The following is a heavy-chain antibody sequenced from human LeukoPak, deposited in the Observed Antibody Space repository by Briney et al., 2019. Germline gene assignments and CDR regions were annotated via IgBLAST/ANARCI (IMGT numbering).Heavy chain of an antibody. CDR1: GGSISSGGYY. CDR3: ARVVPAAPYFDY. Sequence: PSETLSLTCTVSGGSISSGGYYWSWIRQPPGKGLEWIGCYIYHSGSTYYNPSLKSRVTISVDRSKNQFSLKLSSVTAADTAVYYCARVVPAAPYFDYWGQGTLVTVSS. CDR2: IYHSGST. V-gene: IGHV4-30-2*01. J-gene: IGHJ4*02. D-gene: IGHD2-2*01.